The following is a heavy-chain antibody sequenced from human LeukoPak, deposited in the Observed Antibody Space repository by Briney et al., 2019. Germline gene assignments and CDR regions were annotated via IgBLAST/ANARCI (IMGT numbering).Heavy chain of an antibody. CDR2: MNPNSGNT. J-gene: IGHJ4*02. CDR1: GYTFTSYD. V-gene: IGHV1-8*01. Sequence: GASVKVSCKASGYTFTSYDINWVRQATGQGLEWMGWMNPNSGNTGYAQKFQGRVTMTRNTSISTAYMGLSSLRSEDTAVYYCARGIKRGWTIDYWGQGTLVTVSS. D-gene: IGHD2-15*01. CDR3: ARGIKRGWTIDY.